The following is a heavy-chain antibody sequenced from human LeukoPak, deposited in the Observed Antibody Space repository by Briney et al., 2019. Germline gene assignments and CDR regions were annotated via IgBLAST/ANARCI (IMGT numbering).Heavy chain of an antibody. J-gene: IGHJ4*02. CDR2: ISGSGGST. V-gene: IGHV3-23*01. CDR3: AKDHFGSGNYYRPFDY. Sequence: GGSLRLSCAASGFTFSSYAMSWVRQAPGKGLEWVSAISGSGGSTYYADSVKGRFTISRDNSKNTLYLQMNSLRAEDTAVYYCAKDHFGSGNYYRPFDYWGQGTLVTVSS. D-gene: IGHD3-10*01. CDR1: GFTFSSYA.